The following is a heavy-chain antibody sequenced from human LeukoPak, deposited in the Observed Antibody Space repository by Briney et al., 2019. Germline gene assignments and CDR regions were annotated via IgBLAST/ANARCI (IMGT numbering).Heavy chain of an antibody. CDR3: ARTYDSSGYYWYFDL. CDR1: GGSISSGGYS. D-gene: IGHD3-22*01. V-gene: IGHV4-30-2*01. CDR2: IYHSGST. J-gene: IGHJ2*01. Sequence: SSQTLSLTCAVSGGSISSGGYSWSWIRQPPGKGLEWIGYIYHSGSTYYNPSLKSRVTISVDRSKNQFSLKLSSVTAADTAVCYCARTYDSSGYYWYFDLWGRGTLVTVSS.